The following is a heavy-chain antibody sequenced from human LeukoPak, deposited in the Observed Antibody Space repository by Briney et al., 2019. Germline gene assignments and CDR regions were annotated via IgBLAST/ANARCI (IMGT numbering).Heavy chain of an antibody. CDR1: GFTFTKAW. CDR3: ARGSGYSGYDAVDY. Sequence: GGSLRLSCAASGFTFTKAWMNWVRQAPGKGLEWVAVIWYDGSNKYYADSVKGRFTISRDNSKNTLYLQMNSLRAEDTAVYYCARGSGYSGYDAVDYWGQGTLVTVSS. D-gene: IGHD5-12*01. J-gene: IGHJ4*02. CDR2: IWYDGSNK. V-gene: IGHV3-33*07.